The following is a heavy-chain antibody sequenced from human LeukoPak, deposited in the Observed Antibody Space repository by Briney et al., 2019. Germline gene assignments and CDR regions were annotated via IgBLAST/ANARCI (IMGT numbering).Heavy chain of an antibody. Sequence: GESLKISCKGSGYRFTSYWIGWVRQMPGKGLEWMGIIYPGDSDTRYSPSFQGQVTISADKSISTAYLQWSSLKASDTAMYYCAGTYYYDSSGYFYFDYWGQGTLVTVSS. CDR1: GYRFTSYW. J-gene: IGHJ4*02. CDR3: AGTYYYDSSGYFYFDY. CDR2: IYPGDSDT. V-gene: IGHV5-51*01. D-gene: IGHD3-22*01.